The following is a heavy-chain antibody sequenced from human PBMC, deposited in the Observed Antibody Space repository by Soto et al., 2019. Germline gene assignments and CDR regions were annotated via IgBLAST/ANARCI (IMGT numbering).Heavy chain of an antibody. Sequence: SVKVSCKASGDTFTSYTISWVRQAPGQGLEWMGRIIAILGLANYEQKLQGRVTITADTSTSTAYMELRSLRSDDTAVYYCATVCFPLTDEYADTDYHSYFDVWGKGTPVTVSS. J-gene: IGHJ6*03. CDR3: ATVCFPLTDEYADTDYHSYFDV. V-gene: IGHV1-69*02. CDR1: GDTFTSYT. D-gene: IGHD3-16*01. CDR2: IIAILGLA.